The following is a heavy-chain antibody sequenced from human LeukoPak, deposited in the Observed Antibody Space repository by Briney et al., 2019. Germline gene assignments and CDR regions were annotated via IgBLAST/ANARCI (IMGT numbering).Heavy chain of an antibody. J-gene: IGHJ6*02. V-gene: IGHV3-21*01. CDR1: GFTFSIYS. D-gene: IGHD5-18*01. CDR2: ISSGSSYI. CDR3: ARGEGRDTYGMDV. Sequence: GGSLRLSCPASGFTFSIYSMNWVRQAPGEWLGWVSSISSGSSYIYYADSVKGRFTISRDNAKNSLYLQMNSLRAEDTAVYYCARGEGRDTYGMDVWGQGTTVTVSS.